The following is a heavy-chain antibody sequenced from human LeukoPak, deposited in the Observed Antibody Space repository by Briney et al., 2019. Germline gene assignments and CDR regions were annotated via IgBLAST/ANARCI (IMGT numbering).Heavy chain of an antibody. CDR1: GSTLRSYS. Sequence: PGGSLRLSCVASGSTLRSYSMNWVRQARGKGLEWVSYISSSSSTIYYADSVKGRFTISRDNAKNSLYLQMNSLRAEDTAVYYCARDYCSSTSCFFDFWGQGTLVPVSS. D-gene: IGHD2-2*01. CDR3: ARDYCSSTSCFFDF. CDR2: ISSSSSTI. V-gene: IGHV3-48*01. J-gene: IGHJ4*02.